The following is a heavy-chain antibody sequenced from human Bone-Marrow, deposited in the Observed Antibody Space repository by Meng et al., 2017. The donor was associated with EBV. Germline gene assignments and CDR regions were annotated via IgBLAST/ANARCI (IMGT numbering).Heavy chain of an antibody. V-gene: IGHV1-3*01. Sequence: QLVESGAGFSKPGAQVKLFCKGPGYSVTTYTIHWMRQAPGQRLEWLGWINAAIANTKYSQRLHDRLTITSDTSANTVYMELSSLTSEDTALYYCAASPGDPRAGIDSWGQGTLVTVSS. J-gene: IGHJ4*02. CDR1: GYSVTTYT. CDR3: AASPGDPRAGIDS. D-gene: IGHD4-17*01. CDR2: INAAIANT.